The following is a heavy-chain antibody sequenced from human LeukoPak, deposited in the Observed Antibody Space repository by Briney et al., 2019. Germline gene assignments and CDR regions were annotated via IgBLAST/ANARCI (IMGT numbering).Heavy chain of an antibody. Sequence: GGSLRLSCAASGFTFSSYGMHWVRQAPGKGLEWVAVISYDGSNKYYADSVKGRFTISRDNSKNTLYLQMNGLRAEDTAVYYCAKDSYYGSVPSGMDVWGKGTTVTVSS. D-gene: IGHD3-10*01. J-gene: IGHJ6*04. CDR2: ISYDGSNK. CDR1: GFTFSSYG. CDR3: AKDSYYGSVPSGMDV. V-gene: IGHV3-30*18.